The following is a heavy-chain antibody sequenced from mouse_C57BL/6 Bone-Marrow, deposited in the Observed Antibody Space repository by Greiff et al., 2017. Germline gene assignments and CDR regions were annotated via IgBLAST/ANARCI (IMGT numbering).Heavy chain of an antibody. V-gene: IGHV1-15*01. CDR1: GYTFTDYE. CDR3: ATVRKGFDY. CDR2: IDPETGGT. J-gene: IGHJ2*01. Sequence: QVQLQQSGAELVRPGASVTLSCKASGYTFTDYEMHWVKQTPVHGLEWIGAIDPETGGTAYNQKFKGKAILTADKSSSTAYMELRSLTSEDSAVYYCATVRKGFDYWGQGTTLTVSS.